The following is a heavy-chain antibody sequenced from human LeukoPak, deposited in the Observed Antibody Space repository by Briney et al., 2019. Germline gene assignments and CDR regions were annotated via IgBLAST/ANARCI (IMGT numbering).Heavy chain of an antibody. Sequence: GASVKVSCKASGGTFSSYAISWVRQAPGQGLEWMGWISAYNGNTNYAQKLQGRVTMTTDTSTSTAYTELRSLRSDDTAVYYCARSGSARANYDTDYFDYWGQGTLVTVSS. D-gene: IGHD3-9*01. CDR3: ARSGSARANYDTDYFDY. J-gene: IGHJ4*02. CDR1: GGTFSSYA. V-gene: IGHV1-18*01. CDR2: ISAYNGNT.